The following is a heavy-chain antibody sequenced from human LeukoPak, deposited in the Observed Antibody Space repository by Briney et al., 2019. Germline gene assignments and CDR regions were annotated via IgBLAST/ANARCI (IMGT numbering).Heavy chain of an antibody. D-gene: IGHD1-26*01. CDR1: GFTFSSYA. V-gene: IGHV3-23*01. CDR3: AKIVGATSQYFDY. J-gene: IGHJ4*02. Sequence: GGSLRLSCAASGFTFSSYAVSWVRQAPGKGLEWVSAISGSGGSTYYADSVKGRFTISRDNSKNTLYLQMNSLRAEDTAVYYCAKIVGATSQYFDYWGQGTLVTVSS. CDR2: ISGSGGST.